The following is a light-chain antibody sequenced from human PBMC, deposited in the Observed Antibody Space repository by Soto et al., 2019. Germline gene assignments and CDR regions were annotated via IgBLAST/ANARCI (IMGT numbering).Light chain of an antibody. CDR2: GNS. Sequence: QSALTQPPSVSGAPGQRVTISCTGSSSNTGAGYDVHWYQQVPGTAPKLLIYGNSNRPSGVPDRFSGSKSDGSASLSITGLQAEDEADYYSGSWDSSLRAYVFGTGTKVTLL. J-gene: IGLJ1*01. CDR3: GSWDSSLRAYV. CDR1: SSNTGAGYD. V-gene: IGLV1-40*03.